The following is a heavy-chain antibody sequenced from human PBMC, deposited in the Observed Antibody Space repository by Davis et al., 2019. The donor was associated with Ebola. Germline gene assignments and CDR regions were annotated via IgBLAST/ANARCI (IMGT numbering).Heavy chain of an antibody. Sequence: PGGSLRLSCAASGFTFSSYSMNWVRQAPGKGLEWVSYISSSSSTIYYADSVKGRFTISRDNSKKTLYLQMNSLRPDDTAIYYCASGQGASFDYWGQGTLVTVSS. CDR1: GFTFSSYS. J-gene: IGHJ4*02. V-gene: IGHV3-48*01. CDR3: ASGQGASFDY. D-gene: IGHD3/OR15-3a*01. CDR2: ISSSSSTI.